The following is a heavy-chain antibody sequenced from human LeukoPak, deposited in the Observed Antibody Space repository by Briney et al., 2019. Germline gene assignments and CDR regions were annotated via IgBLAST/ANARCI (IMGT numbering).Heavy chain of an antibody. J-gene: IGHJ4*02. V-gene: IGHV4-4*07. CDR3: ARGTPTDTTMITI. CDR1: GTSISSYY. CDR2: IYSSGST. Sequence: SETLSLTCTVSGTSISSYYWNWIRQPAGKGLEWIGRIYSSGSTNLNPSLESRVTMSVVRSKNQFSLRLSSVTAADTAIYYCARGTPTDTTMITIWGQGTLVTVSS. D-gene: IGHD5-18*01.